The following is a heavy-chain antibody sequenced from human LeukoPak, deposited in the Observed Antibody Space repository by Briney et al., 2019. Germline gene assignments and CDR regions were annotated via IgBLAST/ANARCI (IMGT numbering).Heavy chain of an antibody. CDR1: GYTFTGYY. CDR3: ARDWLVPNYYYYYYGMDV. V-gene: IGHV1-2*06. D-gene: IGHD6-19*01. CDR2: INPNSGGT. J-gene: IGHJ6*02. Sequence: ASVKVSCKASGYTFTGYYMHWVRQAPGQGLEWMGRINPNSGGTNYAQKFQGRVTMTRDTSISTAYMELSRLRSDDTAVYYCARDWLVPNYYYYYYGMDVWGQGTTVTVSS.